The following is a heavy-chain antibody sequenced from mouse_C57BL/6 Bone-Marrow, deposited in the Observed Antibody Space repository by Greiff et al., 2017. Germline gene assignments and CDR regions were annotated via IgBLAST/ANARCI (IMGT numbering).Heavy chain of an antibody. Sequence: EVHLVESGGGLVQPGGSLKLSCAASGFTFSDYYMYWVRQTPEQRLEWVAYISNGGGSTYYPDTVQGRFTISRDNAKNTLYLQMSRLKSEDTAMYYCASVIYYDSCYAMDYWGQGTSVTVSS. CDR2: ISNGGGST. CDR1: GFTFSDYY. CDR3: ASVIYYDSCYAMDY. V-gene: IGHV5-12*01. D-gene: IGHD2-4*01. J-gene: IGHJ4*01.